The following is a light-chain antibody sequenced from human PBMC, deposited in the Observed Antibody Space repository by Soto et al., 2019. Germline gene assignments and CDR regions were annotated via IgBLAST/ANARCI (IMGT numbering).Light chain of an antibody. J-gene: IGKJ1*01. CDR3: HQYGTSPRT. V-gene: IGKV3-20*01. CDR1: QSVSSSS. Sequence: EIVLTQSPATLSLSPGERATLSCRASQSVSSSSLAWYQQKPGQAPRLLIFGTSSRAAGTPDRFSGSGSGTDFTLTISRLEPDDLAVYYCHQYGTSPRTFGQGTKVDIK. CDR2: GTS.